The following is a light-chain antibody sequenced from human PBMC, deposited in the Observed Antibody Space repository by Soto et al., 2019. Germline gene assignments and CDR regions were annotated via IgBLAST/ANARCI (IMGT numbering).Light chain of an antibody. CDR3: ASYTTSNTYI. CDR2: TVS. CDR1: SSDVGGYNY. Sequence: QSVLTQPASVSGSPGQSITISCTGTSSDVGGYNYVSWYQQHPDKAPKIVIYTVSDRPSGVSNRFSGSKSGNTASLTISGLQAEDVADYYCASYTTSNTYIFGTGTKLTVL. V-gene: IGLV2-14*01. J-gene: IGLJ1*01.